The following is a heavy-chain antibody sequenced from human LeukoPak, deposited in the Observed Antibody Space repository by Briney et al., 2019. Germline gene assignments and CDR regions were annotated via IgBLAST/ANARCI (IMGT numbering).Heavy chain of an antibody. CDR2: IGYSGSDI. D-gene: IGHD2-8*02. CDR1: GFTFSSFG. V-gene: IGHV3-30*02. Sequence: GGSLRLSCAASGFTFSSFGMHWVRQAPGEGLEWVAYIGYSGSDIYYADSVKGRFTISRDNSRNTVHLQLSSLRAADTALYSCARDLTERKYYIAFWGQGTLVTVSS. J-gene: IGHJ4*02. CDR3: ARDLTERKYYIAF.